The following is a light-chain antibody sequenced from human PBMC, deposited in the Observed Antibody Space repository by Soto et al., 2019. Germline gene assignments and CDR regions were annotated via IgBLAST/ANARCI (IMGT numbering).Light chain of an antibody. CDR3: LQDYNYPRT. CDR2: AAS. J-gene: IGKJ2*01. Sequence: AIPMTQSPSSLSASVGDRVTITCRASQGIRNDLGWYQQKPGKAPKLLIYAASTLQSGVPSRFSGSGSDTYFTLTISSLQPEDFATYYCLQDYNYPRTFGQGTKLEIK. CDR1: QGIRND. V-gene: IGKV1-6*01.